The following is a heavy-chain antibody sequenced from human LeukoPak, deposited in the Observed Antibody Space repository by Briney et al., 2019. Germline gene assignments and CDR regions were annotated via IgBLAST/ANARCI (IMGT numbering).Heavy chain of an antibody. Sequence: GGSLRLSCAASGFTFSSYAMSWVRQAPGKGLEWVSGISGSGDNTDYADSVKGRFTISRDNSKNTLYLQMNSLRAEDTAVYYCAKLHNLNSDYWGQGTLVTVSS. J-gene: IGHJ4*02. CDR2: ISGSGDNT. D-gene: IGHD1-14*01. CDR3: AKLHNLNSDY. CDR1: GFTFSSYA. V-gene: IGHV3-23*01.